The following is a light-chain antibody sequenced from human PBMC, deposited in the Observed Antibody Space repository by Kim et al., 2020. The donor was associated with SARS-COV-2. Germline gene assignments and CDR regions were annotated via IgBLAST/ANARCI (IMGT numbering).Light chain of an antibody. V-gene: IGKV3-15*01. J-gene: IGKJ4*01. CDR2: GAS. CDR3: QQYNSWPLT. Sequence: VAPGGSATLSCRASQSVSSNLAWYQQKPGQPPRLLIYGASTRATGIPARCSGSGSGTEFTLTISSLQSENFAVYYCQQYNSWPLTFGGGTKVDIK. CDR1: QSVSSN.